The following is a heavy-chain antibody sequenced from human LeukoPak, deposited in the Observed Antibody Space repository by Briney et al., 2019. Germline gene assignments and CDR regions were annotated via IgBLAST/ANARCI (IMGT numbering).Heavy chain of an antibody. J-gene: IGHJ4*02. CDR2: INHSGST. V-gene: IGHV4-34*01. CDR3: ARIGYDSSGYYFHYFDY. Sequence: SETLSLTCAVYGGSFSGYYWSWIRQPPGKGLEWIGEINHSGSTNYNPSLKSRVTISVDTSKNQFSLKLSSVTAADTAVYYCARIGYDSSGYYFHYFDYWGQGTLVTVSS. D-gene: IGHD3-22*01. CDR1: GGSFSGYY.